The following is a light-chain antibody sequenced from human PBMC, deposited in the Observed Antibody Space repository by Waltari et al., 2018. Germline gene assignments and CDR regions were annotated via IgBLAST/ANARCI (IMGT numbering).Light chain of an antibody. CDR3: QQYNSYPPT. CDR1: HGISYY. CDR2: GAS. J-gene: IGKJ4*01. Sequence: DIRLTQSPSSLSASVGDRVTTTCRASHGISYYFAWFQHRPGKAPKPLIFGASSLQSGAPWRFSGGGSETFFTLTIHDLQPEDFATYYCQQYNSYPPTFGGGTRV. V-gene: IGKV1-16*01.